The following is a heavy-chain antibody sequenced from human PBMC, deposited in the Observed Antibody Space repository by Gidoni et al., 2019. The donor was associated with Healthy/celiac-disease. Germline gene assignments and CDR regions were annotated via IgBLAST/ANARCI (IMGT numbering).Heavy chain of an antibody. J-gene: IGHJ4*02. CDR1: GGPFSSYA. CDR3: ARSGPMNAGVYFDY. CDR2: IIPIFGTA. Sequence: QVQLVQSGAEVQKPGSSVKVSCKASGGPFSSYAISWVRQAPGQGLEWLGGIIPIFGTANYAQKFQGRVTITADKSTSTAYMELSSLRSEDTAVYYCARSGPMNAGVYFDYWGQGTLVTVSS. V-gene: IGHV1-69*06. D-gene: IGHD3-22*01.